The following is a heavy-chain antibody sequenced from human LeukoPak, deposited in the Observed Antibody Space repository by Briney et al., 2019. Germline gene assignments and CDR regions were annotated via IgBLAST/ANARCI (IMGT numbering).Heavy chain of an antibody. CDR2: IYSSGNT. V-gene: IGHV4-39*01. J-gene: IGHJ4*02. D-gene: IGHD4-17*01. Sequence: SETLSLTCSVSGVSISSGGHYWGWIRQPRGKGLEWIGNIYSSGNTYYNPSLKNRVATSGDTSRNQFSLRLTSLTAADTAVYYCARLTHGDYIFDHWGQGTLVTVSS. CDR1: GVSISSGGHY. CDR3: ARLTHGDYIFDH.